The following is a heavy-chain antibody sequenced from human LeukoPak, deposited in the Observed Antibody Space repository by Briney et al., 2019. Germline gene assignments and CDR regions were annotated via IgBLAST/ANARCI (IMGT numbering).Heavy chain of an antibody. D-gene: IGHD2-21*01. CDR3: AKDIFRWSFHS. J-gene: IGHJ4*02. V-gene: IGHV3-66*01. CDR2: IYSGGST. CDR1: GFTVSSNY. Sequence: PGGSLRLSCAASGFTVSSNYMSWVRQAPGKGLEWVSVIYSGGSTYYADSVKGRLTISRDNSKNTLYLQMNNLRAEDTAVYYCAKDIFRWSFHSWGQGTLVTVSS.